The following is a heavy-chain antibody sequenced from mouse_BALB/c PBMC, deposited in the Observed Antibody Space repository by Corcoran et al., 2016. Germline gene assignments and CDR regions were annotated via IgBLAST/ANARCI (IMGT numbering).Heavy chain of an antibody. CDR2: INTYTGEP. J-gene: IGHJ4*01. V-gene: IGHV9-3-1*01. D-gene: IGHD6-1*01. CDR3: AREPYAMDY. CDR1: GYTFTHSG. Sequence: QIKLVQSGPELKKPGETVKISCEASGYTFTHSGMNWLKQAPGKGLKRMGWINTYTGEPTYADDFKGRFAFSLETSASTAYLQINNLKNEDTATYFCAREPYAMDYWGQGTSVTVS.